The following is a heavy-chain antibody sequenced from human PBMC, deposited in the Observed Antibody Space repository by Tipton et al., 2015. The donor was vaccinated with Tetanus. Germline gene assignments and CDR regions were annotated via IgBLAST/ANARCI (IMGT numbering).Heavy chain of an antibody. V-gene: IGHV4-39*01. D-gene: IGHD7-27*01. Sequence: TLSLTCTVSGGSISSSSYYWGWIRQPPGKGLEWIGSIYYSGSTYYNPSLKSRVTISVDTAKNQFSLKLSSVTAADTAVYYCARHQLGMDSRPDFDLWGRGTLVTVSS. CDR1: GGSISSSSYY. J-gene: IGHJ2*01. CDR3: ARHQLGMDSRPDFDL. CDR2: IYYSGST.